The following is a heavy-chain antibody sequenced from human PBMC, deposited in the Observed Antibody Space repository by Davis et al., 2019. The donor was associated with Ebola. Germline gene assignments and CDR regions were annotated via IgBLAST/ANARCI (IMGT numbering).Heavy chain of an antibody. CDR3: AKDTYSGSSVQH. J-gene: IGHJ1*01. D-gene: IGHD1-26*01. CDR2: IKQDGSEK. CDR1: GFTFSSYW. Sequence: GESLKISCAASGFTFSSYWMSWVRQAPGKGLEWVANIKQDGSEKYYADSVKGRFTISRDNSKNTLYLQMNSLRAEDTAVYYCAKDTYSGSSVQHWGQGTLVTVSS. V-gene: IGHV3-7*01.